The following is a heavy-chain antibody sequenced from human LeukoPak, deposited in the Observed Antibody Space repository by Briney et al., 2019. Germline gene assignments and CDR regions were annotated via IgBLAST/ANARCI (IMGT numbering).Heavy chain of an antibody. CDR2: IYHSGRT. V-gene: IGHV4-38-2*02. CDR1: GYSISSGYY. D-gene: IGHD3-10*01. Sequence: PSETLSLTCTVSGYSISSGYYWGWIRQPPGKGLEWIGSIYHSGRTYYNPSLKSRVTISVDTSKNQFSLKLSSVTAADTAVYYCARESGSTMVRGVPADYYYYMDVWGKGTTVTVSS. J-gene: IGHJ6*03. CDR3: ARESGSTMVRGVPADYYYYMDV.